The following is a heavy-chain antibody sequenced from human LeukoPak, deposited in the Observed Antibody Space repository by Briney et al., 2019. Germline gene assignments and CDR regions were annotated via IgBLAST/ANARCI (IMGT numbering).Heavy chain of an antibody. CDR3: ARDWDGAFDFNTFDI. J-gene: IGHJ3*02. Sequence: SETLFLTCTVSGASVSASGYFWGWIRQPPGKGLEWIGTLHHSGSTYYNTSLRSRVTISVDTSKNQFSLKLNSVTSADTAIYYCARDWDGAFDFNTFDIWGLGTMVTVSS. CDR2: LHHSGST. D-gene: IGHD4/OR15-4a*01. CDR1: GASVSASGYF. V-gene: IGHV4-39*07.